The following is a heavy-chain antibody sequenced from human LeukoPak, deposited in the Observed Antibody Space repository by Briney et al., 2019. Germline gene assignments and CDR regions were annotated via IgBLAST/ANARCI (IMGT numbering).Heavy chain of an antibody. CDR3: AKTGRVVVALSSWFDP. D-gene: IGHD2-15*01. CDR2: ISGSGGST. J-gene: IGHJ5*02. Sequence: GGSLRLSCTASGFTFGDYAMGWVRQAPGKGLEWVSAISGSGGSTYYADSVKGRFTISRDNSKNTLYLQMNSLRAEDTAVYYCAKTGRVVVALSSWFDPWGQGTLVTVSS. CDR1: GFTFGDYA. V-gene: IGHV3-23*01.